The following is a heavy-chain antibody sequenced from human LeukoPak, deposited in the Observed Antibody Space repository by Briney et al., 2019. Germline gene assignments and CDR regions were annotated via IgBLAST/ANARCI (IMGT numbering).Heavy chain of an antibody. J-gene: IGHJ4*02. V-gene: IGHV3-74*01. D-gene: IGHD6-19*01. CDR1: GFTFSSYW. Sequence: PGGSLRLSCAASGFTFSSYWMDWVRQAPGKGLVWVSRIDSDGSSTNYADPVKGRFTISRDNAKNSLYLQMNSLRAEDTAVYYCARDQRSSGWYYFDYWGQGTLVTVSS. CDR2: IDSDGSST. CDR3: ARDQRSSGWYYFDY.